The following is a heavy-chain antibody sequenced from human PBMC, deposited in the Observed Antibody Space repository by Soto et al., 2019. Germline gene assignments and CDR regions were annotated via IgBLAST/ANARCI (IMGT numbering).Heavy chain of an antibody. D-gene: IGHD1-26*01. J-gene: IGHJ4*02. CDR2: INHSGST. CDR3: ARVGIVGATPLDY. CDR1: GGSFSGYY. Sequence: PSETLSLTCAVYGGSFSGYYWIWIRQPPGKGLEWIGEINHSGSTNYNPSLKSRVTISVDTSKNQFSLKLSSVTAADTAVYYCARVGIVGATPLDYWGQGTLVTVSS. V-gene: IGHV4-34*01.